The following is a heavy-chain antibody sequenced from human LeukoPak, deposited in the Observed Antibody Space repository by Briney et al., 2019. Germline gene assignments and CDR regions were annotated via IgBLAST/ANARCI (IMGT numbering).Heavy chain of an antibody. CDR1: GFSIGTTGEG. J-gene: IGHJ4*02. CDR2: IYWDDDQ. CDR3: AHRRSTAAGANTFDY. D-gene: IGHD6-25*01. V-gene: IGHV2-5*02. Sequence: QSGPTLGKPTQTLMLTCTFSGFSIGTTGEGVGWMRQPPGKALEWLGVIYWDDDQRYSPSLKNRLTITKDTSKNQVVLRMTNMDPVDTATYFCAHRRSTAAGANTFDYWGPGILVPVPS.